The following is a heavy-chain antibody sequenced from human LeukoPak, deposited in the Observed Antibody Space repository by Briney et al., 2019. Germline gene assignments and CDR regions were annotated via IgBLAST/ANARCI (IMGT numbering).Heavy chain of an antibody. Sequence: PGGSLRLSCAGSGFTFGSYTINWVSEGPGKGMEWASTVSHSGATYYADSVEGRFTISRDNSRNTVFLQMNSLSAEDTALYFCARRSHAAPAGYSPFFDYWGQGTLVTVSS. CDR3: ARRSHAAPAGYSPFFDY. J-gene: IGHJ4*02. CDR2: VSHSGAT. D-gene: IGHD6-25*01. CDR1: GFTFGSYT. V-gene: IGHV3-23*01.